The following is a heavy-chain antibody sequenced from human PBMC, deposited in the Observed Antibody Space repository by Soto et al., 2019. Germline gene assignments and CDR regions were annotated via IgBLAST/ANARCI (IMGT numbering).Heavy chain of an antibody. CDR2: INPNSGAT. CDR1: GDTFSDHY. V-gene: IGHV1-2*04. CDR3: ARESGGATATLDYYYFYMDV. Sequence: QVPLVQSGAEVRKPGASVTVSCRTSGDTFSDHYIHWVRQAPGQGLEWMGWINPNSGATNYAQKFRGWVTMTRDTSIRTVYMQLNRLRSDDTAVYYCARESGGATATLDYYYFYMDVWGTGTTVTVSS. D-gene: IGHD5-12*01. J-gene: IGHJ6*03.